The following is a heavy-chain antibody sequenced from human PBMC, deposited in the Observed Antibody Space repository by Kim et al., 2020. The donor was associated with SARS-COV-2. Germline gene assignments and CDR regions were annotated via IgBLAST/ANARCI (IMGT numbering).Heavy chain of an antibody. CDR3: AGGWMYPDL. D-gene: IGHD6-19*01. Sequence: GGSLRLSCAASGFTFTPYWKAWVRQAPGKGLEWVAHIRQDGGETYYVDSVKGRFTISRDNAKNSLYLQMNSRRAEDTALYYCAGGWMYPDLWGRGTLVTVSS. CDR2: IRQDGGET. J-gene: IGHJ2*01. V-gene: IGHV3-7*03. CDR1: GFTFTPYW.